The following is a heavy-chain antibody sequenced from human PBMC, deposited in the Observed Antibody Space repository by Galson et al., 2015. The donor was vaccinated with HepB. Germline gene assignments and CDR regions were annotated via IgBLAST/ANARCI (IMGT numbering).Heavy chain of an antibody. Sequence: SLRLSCAASGFTFSSYAMSWVRQAPGKGLEWVSAISGSGGSTYYADSVKGRFTISRDNSKNTLYLQMNSLRAEDTAVYYCAKGVKEGAIVVVPAAIAVAPLIWGQGTMVTVSS. D-gene: IGHD2-2*02. CDR2: ISGSGGST. J-gene: IGHJ3*02. CDR1: GFTFSSYA. CDR3: AKGVKEGAIVVVPAAIAVAPLI. V-gene: IGHV3-23*01.